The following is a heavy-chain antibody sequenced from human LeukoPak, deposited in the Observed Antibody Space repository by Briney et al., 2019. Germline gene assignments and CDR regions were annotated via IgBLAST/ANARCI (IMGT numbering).Heavy chain of an antibody. CDR1: GFTFSGSA. Sequence: GSLRLSCAASGFTFSGSAMHWVRQASGRGVEWVGRIRTKASDYATVYAASVKGRFTISRDDSKDTAHLQMDSLKTEDTAGYFSTRGVAATGFETNWFDPWGEGTLVTVSS. D-gene: IGHD6-13*01. J-gene: IGHJ5*02. CDR2: IRTKASDYAT. CDR3: TRGVAATGFETNWFDP. V-gene: IGHV3-73*01.